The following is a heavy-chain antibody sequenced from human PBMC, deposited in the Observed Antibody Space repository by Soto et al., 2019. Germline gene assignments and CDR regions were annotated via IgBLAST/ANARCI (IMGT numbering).Heavy chain of an antibody. CDR1: GLTVSNAY. J-gene: IGHJ6*02. Sequence: PGGSLRLSCADSGLTVSNAYMAWVRQAPGMGLEWVSVIYDNGTTYYADSVKGRFTISRDTSTNTLSLQMDSLRAEDTAVYYCVRPLPSGRNYGLDVWGQGTTVTVSS. V-gene: IGHV3-53*01. CDR3: VRPLPSGRNYGLDV. D-gene: IGHD3-10*01. CDR2: IYDNGTT.